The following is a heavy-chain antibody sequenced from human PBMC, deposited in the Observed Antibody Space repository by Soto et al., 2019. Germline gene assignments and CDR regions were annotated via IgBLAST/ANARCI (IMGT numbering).Heavy chain of an antibody. Sequence: QVQLVQSGAEVRQPASSVKVSCKTSGGTFSGSAISWVRQAPGQGLEWMGGIGPIVDTSTYAQKFQGRVTITADESTSTVYMELSSLRSDDTAVYYCVRVVAIPGYPDNWGQGTLVTVSS. J-gene: IGHJ4*02. V-gene: IGHV1-69*12. D-gene: IGHD5-12*01. CDR3: VRVVAIPGYPDN. CDR2: IGPIVDTS. CDR1: GGTFSGSA.